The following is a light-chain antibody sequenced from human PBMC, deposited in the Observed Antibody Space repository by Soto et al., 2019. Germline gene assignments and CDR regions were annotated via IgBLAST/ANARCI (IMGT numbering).Light chain of an antibody. Sequence: EIVMTQSPATLSVSPGERATLSCRASQSVNSNLAWYQQKPGQAPRLLIYGASTRVAGIPARFSGSGSGTEFSLTISSLQSEDFAVYYCHYYGGPFGGGTKIEIK. J-gene: IGKJ4*01. V-gene: IGKV3-15*01. CDR3: HYYGGP. CDR2: GAS. CDR1: QSVNSN.